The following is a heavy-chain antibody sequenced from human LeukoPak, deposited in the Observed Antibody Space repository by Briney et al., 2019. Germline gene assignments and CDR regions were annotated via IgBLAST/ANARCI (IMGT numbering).Heavy chain of an antibody. D-gene: IGHD3-10*01. CDR2: IRQDGSDK. Sequence: PGGSLRLSCAASGFTFTSYAMSWVRQAPGKGLEWVATIRQDGSDKYFLDSVWGRFTISRDNAENSLYLQMNSLRAEDTAVYYCARDKGFGGSSFDYWGQGTLVTVSS. V-gene: IGHV3-7*01. CDR3: ARDKGFGGSSFDY. CDR1: GFTFTSYA. J-gene: IGHJ4*02.